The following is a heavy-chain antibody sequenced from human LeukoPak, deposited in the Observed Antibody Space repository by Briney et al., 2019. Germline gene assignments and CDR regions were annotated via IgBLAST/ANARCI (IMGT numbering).Heavy chain of an antibody. J-gene: IGHJ4*02. V-gene: IGHV1-46*03. Sequence: ASVKLSCKASGYTFTSYYMHWGRHAPTPGLEWMGIINPSGGSTSYAQKFQGRVTITRETSTSTVYMELSRLRSEDTAVYYCARADIVVVQAATTTFDYWGQGTLVTVSS. CDR1: GYTFTSYY. CDR2: INPSGGST. D-gene: IGHD2-2*01. CDR3: ARADIVVVQAATTTFDY.